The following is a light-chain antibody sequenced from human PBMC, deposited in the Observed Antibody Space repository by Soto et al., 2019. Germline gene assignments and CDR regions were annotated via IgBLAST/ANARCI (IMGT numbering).Light chain of an antibody. Sequence: DIQLTQSPSFLSASVGDRVTITCRASQGISSFFAWYQQKPAKAPEPLIFAASPLQNWGPSTFLGSGSGTEYTLTISSLQPEDFATYYCLPNNSYSPDTFGPGTKVDVK. CDR3: LPNNSYSPDT. CDR1: QGISSF. J-gene: IGKJ3*01. CDR2: AAS. V-gene: IGKV1-9*01.